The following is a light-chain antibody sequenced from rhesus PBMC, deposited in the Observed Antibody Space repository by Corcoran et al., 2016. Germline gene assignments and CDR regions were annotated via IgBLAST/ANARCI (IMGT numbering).Light chain of an antibody. CDR2: YAN. Sequence: DIQMSQSPSSLSASVGDRVTITCRASQAISSYLNWYQQKPGKAPKLLIYYANSLASGVPSRFSGRVPGTDFTLTIGSLQPEDFATYYCQQGNSNPLTFGGGTKVELK. J-gene: IGKJ4*01. CDR3: QQGNSNPLT. V-gene: IGKV1-32*02. CDR1: QAISSY.